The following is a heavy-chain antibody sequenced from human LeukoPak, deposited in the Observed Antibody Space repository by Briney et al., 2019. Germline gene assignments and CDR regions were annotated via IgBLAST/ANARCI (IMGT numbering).Heavy chain of an antibody. CDR1: GYSISSGYH. J-gene: IGHJ5*02. D-gene: IGHD3-22*01. CDR2: IYHSGST. V-gene: IGHV4-38-2*01. CDR3: ARVAEGNYYDSSGYYSYNWFDP. Sequence: SETLSLTCAVSGYSISSGYHWAWIRQPPGKGLEWIGSIYHSGSTYYNPSLKSRVTISVDTSKNQFSLKLSSVTAADTAVYYCARVAEGNYYDSSGYYSYNWFDPWGQGTLVTVSS.